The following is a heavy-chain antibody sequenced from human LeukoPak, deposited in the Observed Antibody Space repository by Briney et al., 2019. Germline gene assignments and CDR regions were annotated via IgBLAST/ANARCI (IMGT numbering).Heavy chain of an antibody. CDR1: GGSISSGASD. Sequence: SLSLTCTVSGGSISSGASDWGWIRQHPKRGLEWVGYINHSRSTYYNPSLGSRVTMSVDTSKNQFSLKLSSVTAADSAVYYCARAARQGFTMIVVPFFYFDLWGRGTLVTVSS. J-gene: IGHJ2*01. D-gene: IGHD3-22*01. V-gene: IGHV4-31*03. CDR3: ARAARQGFTMIVVPFFYFDL. CDR2: INHSRST.